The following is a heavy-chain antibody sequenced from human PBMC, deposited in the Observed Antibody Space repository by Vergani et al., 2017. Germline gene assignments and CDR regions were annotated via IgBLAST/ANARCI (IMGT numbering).Heavy chain of an antibody. CDR2: IYYSGST. CDR3: ARYLSDPYGEGNWFDP. V-gene: IGHV4-31*03. D-gene: IGHD4-17*01. CDR1: GGSISSGGYY. J-gene: IGHJ5*02. Sequence: QVQLQESGPGLVKPSQTLSLTCTVSGGSISSGGYYWSWIRQHPGKGLEWIGYIYYSGSTYYNPSLKRRVTISVDTSKNQFSLKLSSVTAADTAVYYFARYLSDPYGEGNWFDPWGQGTLVTVSS.